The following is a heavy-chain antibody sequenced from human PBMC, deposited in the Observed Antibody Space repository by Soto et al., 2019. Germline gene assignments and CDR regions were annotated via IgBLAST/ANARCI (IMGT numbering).Heavy chain of an antibody. J-gene: IGHJ4*02. V-gene: IGHV3-30*18. D-gene: IGHD3-22*01. CDR3: EKEWVYDSSGWSFDY. CDR1: GFTFSSYG. Sequence: QVQLVESGGGVVQPGRSLRLSCAASGFTFSSYGMHWVRQAPGKGLEWVAVISYDGSNKYYADSVKGRFTISRDNSKNTLYLQMNSLRAEDTVVYYCEKEWVYDSSGWSFDYWGQGTLVTVCS. CDR2: ISYDGSNK.